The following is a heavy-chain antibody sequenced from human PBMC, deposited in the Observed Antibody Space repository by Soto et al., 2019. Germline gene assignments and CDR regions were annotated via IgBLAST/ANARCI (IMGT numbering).Heavy chain of an antibody. CDR2: IGTAGDP. CDR3: ARVSSGSYGSCAFDI. Sequence: GSLKLGSAASGVTFSSYDMHWVRQATGKGLEWVSAIGTAGDPYYPGSVKGRFTISRENAKNSLYLQMNSLRAGDTAVYYCARVSSGSYGSCAFDIWGQGTMVTVSS. J-gene: IGHJ3*02. V-gene: IGHV3-13*05. CDR1: GVTFSSYD. D-gene: IGHD1-26*01.